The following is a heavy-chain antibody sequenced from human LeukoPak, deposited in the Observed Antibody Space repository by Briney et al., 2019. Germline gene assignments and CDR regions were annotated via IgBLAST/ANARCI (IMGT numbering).Heavy chain of an antibody. CDR3: TRDPRRLDY. J-gene: IGHJ4*02. CDR2: ISWNSGSI. CDR1: GFTFDDYA. Sequence: PGRSLRLSCAASGFTFDDYAMHWVRQAPGKGLEWVSGISWNSGSIGYADSVKGRFTISRDNAKNSLYLQMNSLRAEDTAVYYCTRDPRRLDYWGQGTLVTVSS. V-gene: IGHV3-9*01.